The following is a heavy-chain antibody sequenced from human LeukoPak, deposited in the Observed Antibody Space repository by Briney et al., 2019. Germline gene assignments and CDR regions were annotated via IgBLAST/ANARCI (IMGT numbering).Heavy chain of an antibody. CDR2: INWNGGST. CDR3: AKDLPLNFDL. Sequence: PGGSLRLSCAASGFTFDDYGMSWVRQAPGKGLEWVSGINWNGGSTGYADSVKGRFTVSRDNSKRTLYLQMRNLRAEDTALYYCAKDLPLNFDLWGRGTLVAVSS. V-gene: IGHV3-20*04. J-gene: IGHJ4*02. CDR1: GFTFDDYG.